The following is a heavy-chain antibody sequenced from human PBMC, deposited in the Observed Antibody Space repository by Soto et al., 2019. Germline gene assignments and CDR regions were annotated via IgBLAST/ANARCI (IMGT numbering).Heavy chain of an antibody. J-gene: IGHJ5*02. D-gene: IGHD6-19*01. CDR3: ARDASGLAVAGYNWFDP. CDR2: ITSGNMI. CDR1: GFNFRDYY. Sequence: PGGSLRLSCAASGFNFRDYYMSWVRQAPGKGLEWVAYITSGNMIYYADSVKGRFTISRDNAKNSVHLQLNRLRVEDTAVYYCARDASGLAVAGYNWFDPWGQGTLVTVSS. V-gene: IGHV3-11*01.